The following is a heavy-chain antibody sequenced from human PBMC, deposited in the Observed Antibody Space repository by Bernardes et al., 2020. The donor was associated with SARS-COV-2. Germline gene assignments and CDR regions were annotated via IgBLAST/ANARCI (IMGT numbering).Heavy chain of an antibody. CDR1: GGSISSYY. CDR3: ARSQYYDFWSGNYYMDV. J-gene: IGHJ6*03. D-gene: IGHD3-3*01. Sequence: SETLSLTCTVSGGSISSYYWSWIRQPPGKGLEWIGYIYYSGSTNYNPSLKSRVTISVDTSKNQFSLKLSSVTAADTAVYYCARSQYYDFWSGNYYMDVWGKGTTVTVSS. V-gene: IGHV4-59*01. CDR2: IYYSGST.